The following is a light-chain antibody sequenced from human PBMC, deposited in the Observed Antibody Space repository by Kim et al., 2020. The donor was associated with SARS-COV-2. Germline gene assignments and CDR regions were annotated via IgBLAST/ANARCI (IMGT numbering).Light chain of an antibody. J-gene: IGLJ2*01. CDR3: AAWDDSLKGV. V-gene: IGLV1-44*01. Sequence: PGQRVTISCSGSRSNIGSNTVNWYQQLPGTAPKLLIYTNNERPSGVPDRFSGSKSGTSASLAISGLQSEDEAVYFCAAWDDSLKGVFGGGTKLTVL. CDR1: RSNIGSNT. CDR2: TNN.